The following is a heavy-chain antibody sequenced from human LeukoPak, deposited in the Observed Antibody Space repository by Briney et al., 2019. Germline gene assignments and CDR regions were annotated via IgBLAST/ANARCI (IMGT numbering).Heavy chain of an antibody. Sequence: PSETLSLTCAVYGGSFSGYYWSWIHQPPGKGLEWIGEINHSGSTNYNPSLKSRVTISVDTSKNQFSLKLSSVTAADTAVYYCAKDTYYYDSSGSRWFGPWGQGTLVTVSS. CDR3: AKDTYYYDSSGSRWFGP. V-gene: IGHV4-34*01. CDR1: GGSFSGYY. J-gene: IGHJ5*02. D-gene: IGHD3-22*01. CDR2: INHSGST.